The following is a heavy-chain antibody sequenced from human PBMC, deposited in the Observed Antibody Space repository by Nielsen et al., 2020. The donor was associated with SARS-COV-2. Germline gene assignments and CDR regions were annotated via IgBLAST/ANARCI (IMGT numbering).Heavy chain of an antibody. CDR2: IYHSGTT. D-gene: IGHD4-17*01. CDR1: GGSFSGYY. J-gene: IGHJ6*03. CDR3: ARRPTVYYYYYMDV. V-gene: IGHV4-34*01. Sequence: SETLSLTCAVYGGSFSGYYWSWIRQPPGKGLEWIGEIYHSGTTNYNPSLKSRVTISVDTSKNQFSLKLSSVTAADTAVYYCARRPTVYYYYYMDVWGKGTTVTVSS.